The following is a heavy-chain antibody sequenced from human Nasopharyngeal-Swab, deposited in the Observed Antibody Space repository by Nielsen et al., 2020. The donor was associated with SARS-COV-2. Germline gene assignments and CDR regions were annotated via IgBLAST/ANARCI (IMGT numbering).Heavy chain of an antibody. Sequence: SETLSLTCAVFGGSFSGSYWSWIRQPPGRGLEWIGEINHSGSTMYIPSLKSRVTISVDTSKNQFSLNLTSVTAADTVMYYCARGPALVIRKTLSSGFDIWGQGTMVTVSS. D-gene: IGHD3-10*01. V-gene: IGHV4-34*01. CDR3: ARGPALVIRKTLSSGFDI. CDR2: INHSGST. CDR1: GGSFSGSY. J-gene: IGHJ3*02.